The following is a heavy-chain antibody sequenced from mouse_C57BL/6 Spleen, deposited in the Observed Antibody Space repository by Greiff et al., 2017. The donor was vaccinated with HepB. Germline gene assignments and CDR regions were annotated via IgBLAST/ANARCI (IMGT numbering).Heavy chain of an antibody. D-gene: IGHD1-1*01. CDR1: GFTFSSYA. V-gene: IGHV5-9-1*02. Sequence: DVQLVESGEGLVKPGGSLKLSCAASGFTFSSYAMSWVRQTPEKRLEWVAYISSGGDYIYYADTVKGRFTISRDNARNTLYLQMSSLKSEDTAMYYCTRVRNYYGSSSYWYFDVWGTGTTVTVSS. CDR3: TRVRNYYGSSSYWYFDV. J-gene: IGHJ1*03. CDR2: ISSGGDYI.